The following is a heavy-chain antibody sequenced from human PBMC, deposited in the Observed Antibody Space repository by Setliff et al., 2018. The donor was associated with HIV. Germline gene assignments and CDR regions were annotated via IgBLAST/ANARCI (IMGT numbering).Heavy chain of an antibody. CDR2: IYYNGNA. J-gene: IGHJ6*02. V-gene: IGHV4-30-2*01. Sequence: ASETLSLTCAVSGGSMRSSGYSWTWIRQAPGKGLEWVGYIYYNGNAYYNPSLKSRATISVDRSKNQFSLKLSSVTAADTAVYYCARRGDFFYYAMDVWGQGTTVTVSS. CDR3: ARRGDFFYYAMDV. CDR1: GGSMRSSGYS.